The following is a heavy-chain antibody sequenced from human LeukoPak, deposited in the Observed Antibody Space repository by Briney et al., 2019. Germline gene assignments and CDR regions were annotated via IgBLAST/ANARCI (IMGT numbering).Heavy chain of an antibody. CDR2: INSDGSNT. D-gene: IGHD2/OR15-2a*01. CDR3: ARVGLLLSFDY. V-gene: IGHV3-74*01. CDR1: GFTFGSSY. Sequence: GGSLRLSCAASGFTFGSSYMHWVRQVPGKGLVWVSRINSDGSNTNYADSVKGRFTISRDNAQNSLYLQMNSLRAEDTAVYYCARVGLLLSFDYWGQGTLVTVSS. J-gene: IGHJ4*02.